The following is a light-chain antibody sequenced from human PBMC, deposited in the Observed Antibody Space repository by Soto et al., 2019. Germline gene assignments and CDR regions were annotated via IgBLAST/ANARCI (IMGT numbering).Light chain of an antibody. Sequence: QLVLTQSPSASASLGASVKLTCTLSSGHSSYAIAWHQQQPEKGPRYLMKLNSDGSHSKGDGIPDRFSGSSSGAERYLTISSLQSADEADYYCQTWGTGIVVFGGGTKVTVL. J-gene: IGLJ2*01. CDR3: QTWGTGIVV. V-gene: IGLV4-69*01. CDR1: SGHSSYA. CDR2: LNSDGSH.